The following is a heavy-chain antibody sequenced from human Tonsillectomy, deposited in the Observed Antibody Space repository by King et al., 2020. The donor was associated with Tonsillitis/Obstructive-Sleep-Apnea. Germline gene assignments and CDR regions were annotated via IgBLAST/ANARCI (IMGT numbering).Heavy chain of an antibody. CDR2: IAYDGSNR. CDR3: AGAAGGYNSLVDYYYGMDV. J-gene: IGHJ6*02. V-gene: IGHV3-30*04. Sequence: VQLVESGGGVVQPGRSLRLSCAVSGFTFRSHAMHWVRQAPGKGLEWVAVIAYDGSNRHYRDSVKGRFTISRDNSKNTLYLQMNSLRPEDTAVYYCAGAAGGYNSLVDYYYGMDVWGQGTTVTVSS. D-gene: IGHD5-18*01. CDR1: GFTFRSHA.